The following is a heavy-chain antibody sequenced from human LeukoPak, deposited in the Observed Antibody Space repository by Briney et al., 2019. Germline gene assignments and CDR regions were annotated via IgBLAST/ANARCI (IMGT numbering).Heavy chain of an antibody. V-gene: IGHV3-30*04. CDR2: ISYDGNNK. D-gene: IGHD3-10*01. CDR1: GFSFSSYA. CDR3: AKDQLSGSGNYLSWFDP. J-gene: IGHJ5*02. Sequence: GRSLRLSCAASGFSFSSYAMHWVRQAPGKGLEWVAVISYDGNNKYYADSVKGRFTISRDNSKNTLYLQMNSLRAEDRAVYCCAKDQLSGSGNYLSWFDPWGQGTLVTVSS.